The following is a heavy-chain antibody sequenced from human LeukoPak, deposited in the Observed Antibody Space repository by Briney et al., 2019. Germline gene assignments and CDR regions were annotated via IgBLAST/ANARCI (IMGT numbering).Heavy chain of an antibody. V-gene: IGHV1-69*05. CDR3: ARAVVGRRIQPYSWYYFDY. CDR2: IIPIFGTA. D-gene: IGHD5-18*01. Sequence: SVKVSCKASGGTFSSYAISWVRQAPGQGLEWMGGIIPIFGTANYAQKFQGRVTITTDESTSTAYMELSSLRSEDTAVYYCARAVVGRRIQPYSWYYFDYWGQGTLVTVSS. CDR1: GGTFSSYA. J-gene: IGHJ4*02.